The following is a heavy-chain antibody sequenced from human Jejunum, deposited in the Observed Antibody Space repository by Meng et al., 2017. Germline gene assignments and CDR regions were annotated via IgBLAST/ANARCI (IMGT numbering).Heavy chain of an antibody. D-gene: IGHD6-13*01. V-gene: IGHV4-28*01. CDR3: ARPAGYSSNWYKYFQH. CDR1: GNSVSSNDW. CDR2: IYNSGTT. J-gene: IGHJ1*01. Sequence: QVQLQESGPGLVKPSDTLSLTCACSGNSVSSNDWWGWIRQPPGKGLEWIGDIYNSGTTYYSPSLKSRVTMSVDTSKNQFSLKLSAVTAVDTAVYYCARPAGYSSNWYKYFQHWGLGTLVTVSS.